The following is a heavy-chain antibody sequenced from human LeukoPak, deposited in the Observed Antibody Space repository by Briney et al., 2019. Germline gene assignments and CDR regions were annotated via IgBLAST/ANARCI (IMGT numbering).Heavy chain of an antibody. Sequence: SETLSLTCAVSGASTISSTYYWGWIRQPPGKGLEWIGSIYYSGRAYYNPSLQSRVTISVDTSKNQFSLKLSSVTAADTAVYYCARPRKVSNWLDPWGQGTLVTVSP. J-gene: IGHJ5*02. CDR2: IYYSGRA. CDR1: GASTISSTYY. D-gene: IGHD2-21*01. V-gene: IGHV4-39*01. CDR3: ARPRKVSNWLDP.